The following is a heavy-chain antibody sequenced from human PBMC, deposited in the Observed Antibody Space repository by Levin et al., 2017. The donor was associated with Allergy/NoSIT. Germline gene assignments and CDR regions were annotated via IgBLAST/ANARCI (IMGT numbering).Heavy chain of an antibody. CDR3: ARQINNWFDS. CDR2: MYLNVGT. V-gene: IGHV4-4*07. CDR1: GGSISTSY. Sequence: SETLSLTCTVSGGSISTSYWTWIRQPAEKGLEWIGRMYLNVGTNYNPSLKSRVTMSVDTSKNQFSLRLTSVTAADTAVYYCARQINNWFDSWGQGTLVTVSS. J-gene: IGHJ5*01.